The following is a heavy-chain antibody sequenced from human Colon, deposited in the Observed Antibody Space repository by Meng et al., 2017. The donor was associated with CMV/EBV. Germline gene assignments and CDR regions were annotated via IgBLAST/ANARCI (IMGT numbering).Heavy chain of an antibody. J-gene: IGHJ4*02. V-gene: IGHV1-46*02. D-gene: IGHD4-11*01. CDR2: FDPRGDST. CDR1: GYQFKFSS. CDR3: ARDDSHWSKDF. Sequence: QVQLVQSGAEAKRPGASVKISCKTFGYQFKFSSMRWVRQAPGQGLEWMGIFDPRGDSTNYAQKFQGRLTLTEDRSRSTMYLDLSGLRPYDTAVYYCARDDSHWSKDFWGQGTLVTVSS.